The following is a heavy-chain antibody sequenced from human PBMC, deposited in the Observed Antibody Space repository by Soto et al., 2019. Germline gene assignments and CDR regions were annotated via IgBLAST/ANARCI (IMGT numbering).Heavy chain of an antibody. CDR2: IHYNGNT. D-gene: IGHD5-12*01. V-gene: IGHV4-59*01. CDR1: GDSISAYS. CDR3: AREGNLGRWLQPLDF. Sequence: SETLSLTCTVSGDSISAYSWSWVRQPPGKGLEWIGNIHYNGNTKYNPSLKSRVSMSVDTSKNQFSLRLISVTAAYTAKYFCAREGNLGRWLQPLDFWGQGTLVTVS. J-gene: IGHJ4*02.